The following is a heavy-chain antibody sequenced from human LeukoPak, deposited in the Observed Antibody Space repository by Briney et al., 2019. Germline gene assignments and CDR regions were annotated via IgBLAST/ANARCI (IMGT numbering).Heavy chain of an antibody. D-gene: IGHD2/OR15-2a*01. CDR3: ARDPTNTSGFYAYFDS. Sequence: PGGSLRLSCAASGFTFSSYAMSWVRQAPGKGLEWVSTISGSGGSTYYADSVKGRFTISRDNSNNTLYLQMNSLRAEDTAVYYCARDPTNTSGFYAYFDSWGQGTLVTVSS. V-gene: IGHV3-23*01. CDR2: ISGSGGST. J-gene: IGHJ4*02. CDR1: GFTFSSYA.